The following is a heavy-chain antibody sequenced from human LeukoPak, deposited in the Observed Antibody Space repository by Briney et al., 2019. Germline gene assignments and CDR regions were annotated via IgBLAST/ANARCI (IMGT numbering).Heavy chain of an antibody. CDR2: ISGSGGST. V-gene: IGHV3-23*01. D-gene: IGHD3-10*01. CDR3: AKPPNRGPYYYYYMDV. J-gene: IGHJ6*03. Sequence: PGGSLRLSCAASGFTFSSYAMSWVRQAPGKGLEWVSAISGSGGSTYYADSVKGRFTISRDHSQNTLYLQMNSLRAEDTAVYYCAKPPNRGPYYYYYMDVWGKGTTVTVSS. CDR1: GFTFSSYA.